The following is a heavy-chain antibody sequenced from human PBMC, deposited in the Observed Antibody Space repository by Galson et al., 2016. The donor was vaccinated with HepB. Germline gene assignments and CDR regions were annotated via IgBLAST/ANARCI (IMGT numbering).Heavy chain of an antibody. D-gene: IGHD5-18*01. V-gene: IGHV3-23*01. Sequence: SLGLSCAASGFTFSSYAMSWVRQAPGKGLEWVSAISGSGGNTYYADSVKGRFTISRDNSKNTLYLQMNSLRAEDTAVYYCATPRGYSYGYWDDTTTDYWGQGTLVTVSS. J-gene: IGHJ4*02. CDR3: ATPRGYSYGYWDDTTTDY. CDR1: GFTFSSYA. CDR2: ISGSGGNT.